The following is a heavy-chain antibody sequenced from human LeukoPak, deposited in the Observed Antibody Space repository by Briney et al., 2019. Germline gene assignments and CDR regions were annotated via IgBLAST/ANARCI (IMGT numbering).Heavy chain of an antibody. J-gene: IGHJ3*02. CDR2: IIPIFGTA. CDR1: GGTFSSYA. Sequence: SVKVSCKASGGTFSSYAISWVRQAPGQGLEWMGGIIPIFGTANYAQKLQGRVTITADESTSTAYMELSSLRSEDTAVYYCARARYYYDSSGYYYHDAFDIWGQGTMVTVSS. D-gene: IGHD3-22*01. V-gene: IGHV1-69*13. CDR3: ARARYYYDSSGYYYHDAFDI.